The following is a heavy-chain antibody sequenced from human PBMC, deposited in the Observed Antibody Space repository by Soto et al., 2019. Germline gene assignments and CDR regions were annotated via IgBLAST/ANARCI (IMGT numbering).Heavy chain of an antibody. J-gene: IGHJ3*02. CDR1: GNSFTRSW. D-gene: IGHD2-15*01. CDR3: SIREFGGDAIDI. V-gene: IGHV5-51*01. CDR2: IYPGDSDT. Sequence: PGESLKISCQGSGNSFTRSWIGWVRQMPGKGLECMGIIYPGDSDTRYSPSIEGQVTISADKSTSTAYLQWSSLKASDTAIYYCSIREFGGDAIDIWCQGISVTV.